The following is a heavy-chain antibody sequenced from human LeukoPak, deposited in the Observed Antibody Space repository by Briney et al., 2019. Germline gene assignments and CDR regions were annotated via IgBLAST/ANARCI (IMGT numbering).Heavy chain of an antibody. V-gene: IGHV1-69*05. D-gene: IGHD2-2*01. Sequence: ASVKLSCKASGGTFSSYAISWVRQAPGQGLEWMGGIIPIFGTANYAQKFKGRVTITTDESTNTAYMELSSLRSEDTAVYYCARGTFRAVVPAAMYNWFDPWGQGTLVTVSS. CDR3: ARGTFRAVVPAAMYNWFDP. CDR1: GGTFSSYA. CDR2: IIPIFGTA. J-gene: IGHJ5*02.